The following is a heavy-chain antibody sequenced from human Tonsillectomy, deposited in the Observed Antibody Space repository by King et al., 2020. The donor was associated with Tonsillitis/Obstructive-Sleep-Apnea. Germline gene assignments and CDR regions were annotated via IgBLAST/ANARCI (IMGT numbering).Heavy chain of an antibody. CDR2: ISYDGSNK. CDR1: GFTFSSYA. CDR3: ARGGYYYGSGIYYNAFDY. J-gene: IGHJ4*02. Sequence: VQLVESGGGVVQPGRSLRLSCAASGFTFSSYAMHWVRQAPGKGLEWVAVISYDGSNKYYADSVKGLFTISRDNSKNTLYLQMNSLRAEDTAVYYCARGGYYYGSGIYYNAFDYWGQGTLVTVSS. V-gene: IGHV3-30*04. D-gene: IGHD3-10*01.